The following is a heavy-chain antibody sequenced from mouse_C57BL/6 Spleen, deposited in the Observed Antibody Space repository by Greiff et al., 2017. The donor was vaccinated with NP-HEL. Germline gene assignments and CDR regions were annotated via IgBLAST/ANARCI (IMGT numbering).Heavy chain of an antibody. V-gene: IGHV1-69*01. CDR1: GYTFTSYW. D-gene: IGHD4-1*01. CDR3: ARRTGYYFDY. Sequence: QVQLQQPGAELVMPGASVKLSCKASGYTFTSYWMHWVKQRPGQGLEWIGEIDPSDSYTNYNQKFKGKSTLTVDKSSSTAYMELHSLTSEDSAVYFCARRTGYYFDYWGQGTTLTVSS. CDR2: IDPSDSYT. J-gene: IGHJ2*01.